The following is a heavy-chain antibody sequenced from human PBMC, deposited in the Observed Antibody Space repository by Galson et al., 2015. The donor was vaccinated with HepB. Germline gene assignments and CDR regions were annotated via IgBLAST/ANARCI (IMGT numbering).Heavy chain of an antibody. Sequence: SLRLSCAASGFTFSSYAMHWVRRAPGKGLEWVAVISYDGSNKYYADSVKGRFTISRDNSKNTLYLQMNSLRAKDTAVYYCARGYDSSGYYYFDYWGQGTLVTVSS. D-gene: IGHD3-22*01. CDR3: ARGYDSSGYYYFDY. CDR1: GFTFSSYA. CDR2: ISYDGSNK. V-gene: IGHV3-30*04. J-gene: IGHJ4*02.